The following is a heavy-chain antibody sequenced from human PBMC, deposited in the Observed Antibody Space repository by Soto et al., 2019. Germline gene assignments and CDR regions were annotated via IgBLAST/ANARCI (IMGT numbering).Heavy chain of an antibody. CDR3: AKVVPYRSGKGYFEY. CDR2: ISDGGGTT. CDR1: GFTFSSYA. Sequence: HPGGSLRLSCAASGFTFSSYAMGWVRQAPGKGLEWVSTISDGGGTTYYADSVKGRFTISRDNSKNTLYLQMNSLRAEDTAVYHCAKVVPYRSGKGYFEYWGQGTLVTVSS. V-gene: IGHV3-23*01. D-gene: IGHD6-19*01. J-gene: IGHJ4*02.